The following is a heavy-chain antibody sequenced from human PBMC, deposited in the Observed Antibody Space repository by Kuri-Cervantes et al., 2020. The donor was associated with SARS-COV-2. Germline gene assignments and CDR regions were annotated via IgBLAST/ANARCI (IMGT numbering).Heavy chain of an antibody. V-gene: IGHV3-30-3*01. Sequence: GESLKISCAASGFTFSSYAMHWVRQAPGKGLEWVAVISYDGSNKYYADSVKGRFTISRDNAKNSLYLQMNSLRAEDTAVYYCAREYSSSFPYYYMDVWGKGTTVTVSS. CDR1: GFTFSSYA. J-gene: IGHJ6*03. CDR3: AREYSSSFPYYYMDV. D-gene: IGHD6-6*01. CDR2: ISYDGSNK.